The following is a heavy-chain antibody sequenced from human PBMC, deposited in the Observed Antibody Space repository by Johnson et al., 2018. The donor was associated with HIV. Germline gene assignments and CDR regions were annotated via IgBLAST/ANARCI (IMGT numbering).Heavy chain of an antibody. Sequence: QMQLVESGGGAVQPGRSLRLSCAASGFTFSSYPMHWVRQAPGKGLEWVAVISYDGSNNYYADSVKGRFTISRDNAKNSLYLQMNSLRAEDTAMYYCARGRYSSSWYVGGLDAFDIWGQGTMVTVSS. CDR1: GFTFSSYP. V-gene: IGHV3-30-3*01. D-gene: IGHD6-13*01. CDR3: ARGRYSSSWYVGGLDAFDI. J-gene: IGHJ3*02. CDR2: ISYDGSNN.